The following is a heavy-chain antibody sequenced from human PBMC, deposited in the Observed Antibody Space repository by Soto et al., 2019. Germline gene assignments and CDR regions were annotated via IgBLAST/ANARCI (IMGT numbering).Heavy chain of an antibody. Sequence: ASVTVSGKASGSTFTSYGSIWVRQAPGQGLEWMGWISAYNGNTNYAQKLQGRVTMTTDTSTSTAYMELRSLRSDDTAVYYCARDLSGTTFDYWGQGTLVTVSS. CDR3: ARDLSGTTFDY. J-gene: IGHJ4*02. V-gene: IGHV1-18*01. CDR2: ISAYNGNT. CDR1: GSTFTSYG. D-gene: IGHD1-7*01.